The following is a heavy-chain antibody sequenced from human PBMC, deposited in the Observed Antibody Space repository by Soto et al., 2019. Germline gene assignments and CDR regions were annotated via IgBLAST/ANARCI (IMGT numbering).Heavy chain of an antibody. D-gene: IGHD6-19*01. CDR3: TRHAVDY. Sequence: EVHLVESGGGLVQPGGSLKLSCVVSGFSLSDSAMHWVRQASGKWLQCVGRIRSKPNNYATAYDESVKGMFTISRDDSKNTTYLQMNSLKTEDTAVYYCTRHAVDYWCQGTLVTVSS. V-gene: IGHV3-73*02. CDR2: IRSKPNNYAT. CDR1: GFSLSDSA. J-gene: IGHJ4*02.